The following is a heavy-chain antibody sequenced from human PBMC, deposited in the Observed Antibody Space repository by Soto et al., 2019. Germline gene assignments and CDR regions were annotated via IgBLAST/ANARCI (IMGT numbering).Heavy chain of an antibody. J-gene: IGHJ4*02. CDR1: GFTFSSYS. V-gene: IGHV3-21*01. CDR3: ARERSGRVPAAITFDY. CDR2: ISSSSSYI. Sequence: GGSLRLSCAASGFTFSSYSMNWVRQAPGKGLEWVSSISSSSSYIYYADSVKGRFTISRDNAKNSLYLQMNSLRAEDTAVYYCARERSGRVPAAITFDYWGQGTLVTVSS. D-gene: IGHD2-2*01.